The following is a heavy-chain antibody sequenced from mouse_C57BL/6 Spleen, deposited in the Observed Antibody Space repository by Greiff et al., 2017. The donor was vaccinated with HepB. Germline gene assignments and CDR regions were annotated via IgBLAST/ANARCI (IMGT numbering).Heavy chain of an antibody. J-gene: IGHJ4*01. CDR2: ISSGSSTI. V-gene: IGHV5-17*01. D-gene: IGHD1-1*01. Sequence: DVMLVESGGGLVKPGGSLKLSCAASGFTFSDYGMHWVRQAPEKGLEWVAYISSGSSTIYYADTVKGRFPISRDNAKNTLFLQMTSLRSEDTAMYYCARRGITTVVATDYAMDYWGQGTSVTVSA. CDR1: GFTFSDYG. CDR3: ARRGITTVVATDYAMDY.